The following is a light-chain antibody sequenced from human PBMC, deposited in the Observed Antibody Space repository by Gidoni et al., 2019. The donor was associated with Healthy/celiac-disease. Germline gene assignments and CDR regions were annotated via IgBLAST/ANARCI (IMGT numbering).Light chain of an antibody. CDR1: QSVSSY. V-gene: IGKV3-11*01. Sequence: IVLTHSPATLSLSPGERATLSCRASQSVSSYLAWYQQKPGQAPRLLIYDAANRATGSPARFSGSGSGTDCTLTISSREPEDVAVYYCQQRSNWLLTFGGGTKVEIK. CDR3: QQRSNWLLT. J-gene: IGKJ4*01. CDR2: DAA.